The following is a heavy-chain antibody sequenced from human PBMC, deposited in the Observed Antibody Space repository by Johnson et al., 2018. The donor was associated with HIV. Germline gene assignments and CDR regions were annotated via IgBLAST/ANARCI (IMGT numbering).Heavy chain of an antibody. CDR1: GFSFSSNY. D-gene: IGHD1-26*01. CDR3: AREGGDAFDI. CDR2: IYSGGST. J-gene: IGHJ3*02. V-gene: IGHV3-66*02. Sequence: VQLVESGGGLVKPGGSLRLSCAASGFSFSSNYMSWVRQAPGKGLDWVSAIYSGGSTYYADSVKGRFTISRDNSKNTLYLQMNSLRAEDTAVYYCAREGGDAFDIWGQGTMVTVSS.